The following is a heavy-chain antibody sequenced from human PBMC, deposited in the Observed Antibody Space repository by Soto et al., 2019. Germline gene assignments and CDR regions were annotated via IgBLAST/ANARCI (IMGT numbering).Heavy chain of an antibody. Sequence: SETLSLTCTVSGGSISSYYWSWIRQPAGKGLEWIGRIYTSGSTNYNPSLKSRVTMSVDTSKNQFSLKLSSVTAADTAVYYCARVRADFWSGYHTNWFDPWGQGTLVTVSS. J-gene: IGHJ5*02. CDR2: IYTSGST. D-gene: IGHD3-3*01. CDR3: ARVRADFWSGYHTNWFDP. V-gene: IGHV4-4*07. CDR1: GGSISSYY.